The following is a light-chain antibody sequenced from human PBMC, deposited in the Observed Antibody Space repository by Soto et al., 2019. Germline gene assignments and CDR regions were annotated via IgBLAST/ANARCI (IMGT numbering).Light chain of an antibody. Sequence: EIVLTQSPATLSLSPGERATLSCRASETIRGLLAWYQQRPGQPPRLLIYGASNRATGIPDRFSGSGPGTDFTLTISRLEPEDFAVYYCQQYGSSGTFGQGTKVDIK. CDR1: ETIRGL. CDR3: QQYGSSGT. V-gene: IGKV3-20*01. J-gene: IGKJ1*01. CDR2: GAS.